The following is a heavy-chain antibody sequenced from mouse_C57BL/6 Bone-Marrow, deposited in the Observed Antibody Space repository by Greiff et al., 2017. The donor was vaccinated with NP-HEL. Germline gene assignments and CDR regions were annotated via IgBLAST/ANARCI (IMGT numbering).Heavy chain of an antibody. J-gene: IGHJ4*01. V-gene: IGHV1-85*01. CDR3: VITTVVAPMDY. Sequence: QVQLKESGPELVKPGASVKLSCKASGYTFTSYDINWVKQRPGQGLEWIGWIYPRDGSTKYNEKFKGKATLTVDTSSSTAYMELHSLTSEDSAVYFCVITTVVAPMDYWGQGTSVTVSS. CDR1: GYTFTSYD. CDR2: IYPRDGST. D-gene: IGHD1-1*01.